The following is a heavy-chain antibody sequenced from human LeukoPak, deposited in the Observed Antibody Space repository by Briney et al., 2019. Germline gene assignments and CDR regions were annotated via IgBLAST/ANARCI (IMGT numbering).Heavy chain of an antibody. CDR2: IYTSGSS. CDR3: ARLHLYDWFDP. D-gene: IGHD2-2*02. V-gene: IGHV4-4*09. Sequence: PSETLSLTCTVSGGSISSYYWSWIRQPPGKGLAWIGYIYTSGSSNNNPSLKSRVTISVDTTKNQFSLKLSSVAAADTAVYYCARLHLYDWFDPWGQGTLVTVSS. J-gene: IGHJ5*02. CDR1: GGSISSYY.